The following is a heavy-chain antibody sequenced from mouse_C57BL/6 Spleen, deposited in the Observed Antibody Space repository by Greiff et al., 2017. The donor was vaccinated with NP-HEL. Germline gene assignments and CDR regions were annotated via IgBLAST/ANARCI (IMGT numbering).Heavy chain of an antibody. CDR2: IRNKANGYTT. J-gene: IGHJ2*01. Sequence: EVMLQESGGGLVQPGGSLSLSCAASGFTFTDYYMSWVRQPPGKALEWLGFIRNKANGYTTAYSASVKGRFTISRDNSQSILYLQMNALRAKDSATYYCARDYPYYFDYWGQGTTLTVSS. D-gene: IGHD5-5*01. CDR1: GFTFTDYY. CDR3: ARDYPYYFDY. V-gene: IGHV7-3*01.